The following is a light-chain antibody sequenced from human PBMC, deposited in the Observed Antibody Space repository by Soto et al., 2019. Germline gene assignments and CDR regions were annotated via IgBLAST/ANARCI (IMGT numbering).Light chain of an antibody. CDR2: DNS. CDR3: QSYDSSLSAYV. J-gene: IGLJ1*01. CDR1: SSNIGAGYD. Sequence: QSVLTQPPSVSGAPGQRVTISCTGSSSNIGAGYDVHWYQQLPGTAPKLIIYDNSNRPSGVPDRFSGSKSGTSASLAITGLQDDDEADYYCQSYDSSLSAYVFGTGTKVTVL. V-gene: IGLV1-40*01.